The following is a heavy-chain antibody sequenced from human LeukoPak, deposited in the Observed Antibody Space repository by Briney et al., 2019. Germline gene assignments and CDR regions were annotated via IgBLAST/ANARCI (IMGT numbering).Heavy chain of an antibody. CDR2: ITSSSTYI. Sequence: PGGSLRLSCTASGFTFSNHNMNWVRQAPGKGLEWVSSITSSSTYIYYADSVKGRFTISRDNAKNSLYLQMNSLRAEDTAVYYCARDLSSWGATLYGVFDIWGQGTMVTVSS. CDR1: GFTFSNHN. CDR3: ARDLSSWGATLYGVFDI. D-gene: IGHD1-26*01. V-gene: IGHV3-21*01. J-gene: IGHJ3*02.